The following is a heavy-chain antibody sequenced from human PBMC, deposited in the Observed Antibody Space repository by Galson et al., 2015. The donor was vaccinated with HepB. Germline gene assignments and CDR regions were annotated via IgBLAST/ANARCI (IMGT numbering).Heavy chain of an antibody. J-gene: IGHJ4*02. CDR1: GFTFSSYA. D-gene: IGHD1-26*01. V-gene: IGHV3-30-3*01. CDR3: ARDRWELPLDY. Sequence: SLRLSCAASGFTFSSYAMHWVRQAPGKGLEWVAVISYDGSNKYYADSVKGRFTISRDNSKNTLYLQMNSLRAEDTAVYYCARDRWELPLDYWGQGTLVTVSS. CDR2: ISYDGSNK.